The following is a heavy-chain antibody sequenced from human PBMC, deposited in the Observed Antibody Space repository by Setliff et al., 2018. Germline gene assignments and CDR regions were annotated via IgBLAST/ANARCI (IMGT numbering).Heavy chain of an antibody. J-gene: IGHJ3*02. V-gene: IGHV3-64*01. CDR2: ISSNGGRM. CDR1: GFTFISYA. Sequence: PEGPLRLSCAASGFTFISYAMHWVRQAPGKGLEYVSAISSNGGRMSYANSVKGRFIISRDISKNTLYLQMGSLRAEDTAVYYCARIAEYDTIDIWGQGTMVTVSS. CDR3: ARIAEYDTIDI. D-gene: IGHD3-16*01.